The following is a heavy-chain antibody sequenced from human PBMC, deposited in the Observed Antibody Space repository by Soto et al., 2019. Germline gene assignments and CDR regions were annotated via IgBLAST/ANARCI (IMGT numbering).Heavy chain of an antibody. CDR1: GGSISSGNYY. V-gene: IGHV4-31*03. Sequence: QVQLQESGPGLVKPSQTLSHTCTVSGGSISSGNYYWSWIRQHPGKGLEWIGYIYYSGSTYYNPSLKSRVTISVDTSKIQFSPKLSSVTAEDTAVYYCAIYDKSGSRGFQHWGQGPLVTVSS. J-gene: IGHJ1*01. CDR2: IYYSGST. CDR3: AIYDKSGSRGFQH. D-gene: IGHD3-22*01.